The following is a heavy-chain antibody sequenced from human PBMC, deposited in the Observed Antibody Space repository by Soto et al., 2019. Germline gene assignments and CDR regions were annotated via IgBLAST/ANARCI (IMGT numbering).Heavy chain of an antibody. D-gene: IGHD6-19*01. J-gene: IGHJ4*02. CDR1: GYTFTSYY. V-gene: IGHV1-46*01. CDR2: INPSGGST. Sequence: ASVKVSCKASGYTFTSYYMHWVRQAPGQGLEWMGIINPSGGSTGYAQKFQGRVTMTRNTSTSTAYMELSSLRSEDTAVYYCAKGKPGYSSGWSPNDYWGQGTLVTVSS. CDR3: AKGKPGYSSGWSPNDY.